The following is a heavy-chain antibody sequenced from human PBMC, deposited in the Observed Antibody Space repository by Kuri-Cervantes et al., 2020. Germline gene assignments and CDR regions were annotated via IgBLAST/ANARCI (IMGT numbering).Heavy chain of an antibody. Sequence: ASVKVSCKASGYTFTSYDINWVRQATGQGLEWMGWMNPSSGNTGYAQKFQGRVTMTRNTSISTAYMELSSLRSEDTAVYYCARGSPSGSYLFYYYYGMDVWGQGTTVTVSS. D-gene: IGHD1-26*01. CDR2: MNPSSGNT. CDR3: ARGSPSGSYLFYYYYGMDV. CDR1: GYTFTSYD. J-gene: IGHJ6*02. V-gene: IGHV1-8*01.